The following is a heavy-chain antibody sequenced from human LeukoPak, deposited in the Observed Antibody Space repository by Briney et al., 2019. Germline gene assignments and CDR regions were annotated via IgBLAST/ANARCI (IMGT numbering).Heavy chain of an antibody. J-gene: IGHJ5*02. CDR3: ARDTANDWFDP. V-gene: IGHV4-31*02. Sequence: TXSGGSISSXXXXXXWXXQHPXXXLEWIGYIYYSGSTYYNPSLKSRVTISVDTSKNQFSLKLSSVTAADTAVYYCARDTANDWFDPWGQGTLVTVSS. CDR1: GGSISSXXXX. D-gene: IGHD5-18*01. CDR2: IYYSGST.